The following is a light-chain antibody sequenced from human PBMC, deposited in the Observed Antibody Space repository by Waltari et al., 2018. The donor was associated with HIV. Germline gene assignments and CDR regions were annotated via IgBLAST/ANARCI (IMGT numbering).Light chain of an antibody. CDR3: QAWDSSTVL. J-gene: IGLJ2*01. CDR2: QDD. CDR1: YLGDKY. Sequence: SHELTQPPSVSVSPGQTASITCSGDYLGDKYASWYQQKPGQSPVLVIYQDDKRPSGIPEGFSGSNSGNTATLTITGTQAMDEADYYCQAWDSSTVLFGGGTKLTVL. V-gene: IGLV3-1*01.